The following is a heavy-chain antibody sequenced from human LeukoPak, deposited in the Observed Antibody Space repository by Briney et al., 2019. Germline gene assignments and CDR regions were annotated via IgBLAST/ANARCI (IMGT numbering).Heavy chain of an antibody. J-gene: IGHJ4*02. V-gene: IGHV3-30-3*01. CDR3: ASRSYGTVAGGALDY. CDR1: GFTFSAYA. D-gene: IGHD6-19*01. CDR2: ISDDGSNK. Sequence: GRSLRLSCAASGFTFSAYAMDWVRQAPGKGLKWVAAISDDGSNKYFADSVKGRFTISRDNSKSTLYLQMNSLRAEDTAVYYCASRSYGTVAGGALDYWGQGTLVTVSS.